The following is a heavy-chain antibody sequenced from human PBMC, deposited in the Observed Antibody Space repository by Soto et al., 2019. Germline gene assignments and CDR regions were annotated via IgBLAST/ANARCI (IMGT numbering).Heavy chain of an antibody. CDR3: ARPDRIFYYMDV. CDR2: ITSNNI. V-gene: IGHV3-21*01. CDR1: GFTFSADS. Sequence: EVQLVESGGGLVKPGGSLRLSCETSGFTFSADSMNWVRQAPGRGLEFVSSITSNNIYYADSVRGRFTISRDNAKNSLYLQMTSLREDDTAVYYCARPDRIFYYMDVWGKGTTVTVSS. J-gene: IGHJ6*03.